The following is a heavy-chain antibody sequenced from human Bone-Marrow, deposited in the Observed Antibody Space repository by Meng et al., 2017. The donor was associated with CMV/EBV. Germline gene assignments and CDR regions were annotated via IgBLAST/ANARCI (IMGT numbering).Heavy chain of an antibody. CDR1: GGSLSSSSYY. Sequence: SETLSLTCAVSGGSLSSSSYYWGWIRQPPGKGLEWIGSIYYSGSTYYNPSLKSRVTISVDTSKNQFSLKLSSVTAADTAVYYCARHQGGSTSRFNFDYWGQGTLVTVSS. J-gene: IGHJ4*02. CDR2: IYYSGST. CDR3: ARHQGGSTSRFNFDY. V-gene: IGHV4-39*01. D-gene: IGHD2-2*01.